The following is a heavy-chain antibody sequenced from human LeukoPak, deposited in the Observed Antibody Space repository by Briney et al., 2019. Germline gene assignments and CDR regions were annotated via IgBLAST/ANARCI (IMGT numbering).Heavy chain of an antibody. Sequence: PSETLSLTCTVSGGPISSGSYYWSWIRQPAGKGLEWIGRIYTSGSTNYNPSLKSRVTISVDTSKNQFSLKLSSVTAADTALYYCARVSRGITFGGVIVMGHAFDIWGQGTMLTVSS. D-gene: IGHD3-16*02. CDR2: IYTSGST. V-gene: IGHV4-61*02. CDR3: ARVSRGITFGGVIVMGHAFDI. CDR1: GGPISSGSYY. J-gene: IGHJ3*02.